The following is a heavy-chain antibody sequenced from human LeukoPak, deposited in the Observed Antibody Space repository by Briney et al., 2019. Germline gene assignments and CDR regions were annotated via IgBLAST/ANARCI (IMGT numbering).Heavy chain of an antibody. CDR3: TRVSPDPLDY. J-gene: IGHJ4*02. CDR1: GFTFGDYA. V-gene: IGHV3-49*03. CDR2: IRSEAYGGTT. Sequence: GRSLRLSCSASGFTFGDYAMSWFRQAPGKGLEWVGFIRSEAYGGTTEYDASVKDRFTISRDDSKSIPYLQMNSLKAGDTAVYYCTRVSPDPLDYGGQGTRVTVPS.